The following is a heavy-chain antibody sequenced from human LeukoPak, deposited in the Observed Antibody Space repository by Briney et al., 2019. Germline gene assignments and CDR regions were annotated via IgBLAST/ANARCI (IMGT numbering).Heavy chain of an antibody. V-gene: IGHV4-30-2*01. D-gene: IGHD3-16*01. CDR3: ARDGGKGRYNWFDP. CDR2: IYHSGST. Sequence: SETPSLTCAVSGGSISSGGYSWSWIRQPPGNGLEWIGYIYHSGSTYYNPSLKSRVTISVDRSKNQFSLKLSSVTAADTAVYYCARDGGKGRYNWFDPWGQGTLVTVSS. CDR1: GGSISSGGYS. J-gene: IGHJ5*02.